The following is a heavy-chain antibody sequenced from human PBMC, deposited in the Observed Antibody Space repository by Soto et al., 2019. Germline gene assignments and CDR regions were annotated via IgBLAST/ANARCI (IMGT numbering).Heavy chain of an antibody. V-gene: IGHV4-59*01. Sequence: LSLTCTVSGGPIGSYYWSWIRQSPGKGLEWIGCIYYSGNTNYNPSLKSRVTISVNTSKNQFSLRLTSVTAADTAVYYCARAAVTHERYHYGMDVWGQGTTVTVSS. CDR2: IYYSGNT. CDR1: GGPIGSYY. J-gene: IGHJ6*02. D-gene: IGHD4-17*01. CDR3: ARAAVTHERYHYGMDV.